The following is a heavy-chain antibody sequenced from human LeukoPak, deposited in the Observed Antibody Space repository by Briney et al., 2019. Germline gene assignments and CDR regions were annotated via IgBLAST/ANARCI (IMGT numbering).Heavy chain of an antibody. Sequence: SETLSLTCTVSGGSISSYYWSWIRQPAGKGLEWIGEINHSGSTNYNPSPKSRVTISVDTSKNQFSLKLSSVTAADTAVYYCARHDDYRNYYYYGMDVWGQGTTVTASS. CDR1: GGSISSYY. V-gene: IGHV4-34*01. D-gene: IGHD4-4*01. J-gene: IGHJ6*02. CDR2: INHSGST. CDR3: ARHDDYRNYYYYGMDV.